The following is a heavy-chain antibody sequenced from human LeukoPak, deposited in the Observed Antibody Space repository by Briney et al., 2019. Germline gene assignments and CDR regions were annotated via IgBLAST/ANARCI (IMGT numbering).Heavy chain of an antibody. CDR3: ARGSNVDTSMVTPFDY. CDR2: INPNSGGT. Sequence: ASVKVSCKAPGYTFTGYYMHWVRQAPGQGLEWMGWINPNSGGTNYAQKFQGRVTMTRDTSISTAYMELSRLRSDDTAVYYCARGSNVDTSMVTPFDYWGQGTLVTVSS. J-gene: IGHJ4*02. V-gene: IGHV1-2*02. D-gene: IGHD5-18*01. CDR1: GYTFTGYY.